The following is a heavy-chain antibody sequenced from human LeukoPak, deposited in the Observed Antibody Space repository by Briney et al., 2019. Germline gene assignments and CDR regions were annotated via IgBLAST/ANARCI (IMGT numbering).Heavy chain of an antibody. Sequence: GGSLRLSCAASGFTFSSYSMNWVRQAPGKGLEWVSYISSSSSTIYYADSVKGRFTISRDNAKNSLYLQMNSLRAEETAVYYCARDLPPLDYWGQGTLVTVSS. CDR2: ISSSSSTI. V-gene: IGHV3-48*04. CDR1: GFTFSSYS. J-gene: IGHJ4*02. CDR3: ARDLPPLDY.